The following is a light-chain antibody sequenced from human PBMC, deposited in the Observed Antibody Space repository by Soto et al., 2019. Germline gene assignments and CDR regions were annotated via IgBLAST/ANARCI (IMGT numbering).Light chain of an antibody. Sequence: IVMTQSPDSLAVPLGERATINCKSSQSLLHNSNNKNYLAWYQQKPGQPPKLLIYWASARQSGGPDRFSGSGCWTDFTLTISSLQAEDVAVYFCQQHYSTLYTFGQGTKLEI. CDR1: QSLLHNSNNKNY. J-gene: IGKJ2*01. V-gene: IGKV4-1*01. CDR3: QQHYSTLYT. CDR2: WAS.